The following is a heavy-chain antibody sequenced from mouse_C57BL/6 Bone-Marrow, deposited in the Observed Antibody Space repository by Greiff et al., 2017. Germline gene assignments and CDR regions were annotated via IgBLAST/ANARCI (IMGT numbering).Heavy chain of an antibody. CDR3: VRNGYYVDY. CDR1: GYTFTSYW. D-gene: IGHD2-2*01. J-gene: IGHJ2*01. Sequence: QVQLQQPGAELVKPGASVKLSCKASGYTFTSYWMHWVKQRPGRGLEWIGRTDPNSGGTKYNEKFKSKATLTVDKPSSTAYLQLLSLTSEDSEVYYCVRNGYYVDYWGQGTPLTVSS. CDR2: TDPNSGGT. V-gene: IGHV1-72*01.